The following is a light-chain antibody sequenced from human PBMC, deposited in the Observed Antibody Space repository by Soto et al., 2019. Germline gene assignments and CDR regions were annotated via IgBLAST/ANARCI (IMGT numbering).Light chain of an antibody. CDR3: LQRTNWPRT. V-gene: IGKV3-11*01. CDR1: QSVSSH. Sequence: EIVLTQSPATLSLSPRERATLSCRASQSVSSHLGWYQQKPGQAPRLLIYDASNRATGIPARFSGSGSGTDFTLTISSLEPDDVAVYYCLQRTNWPRTFGQGTKVEIK. J-gene: IGKJ1*01. CDR2: DAS.